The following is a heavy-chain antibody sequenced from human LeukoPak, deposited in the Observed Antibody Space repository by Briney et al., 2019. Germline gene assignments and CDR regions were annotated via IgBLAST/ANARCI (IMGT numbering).Heavy chain of an antibody. V-gene: IGHV4-30-2*01. J-gene: IGHJ4*02. D-gene: IGHD3-9*01. CDR1: GGSISSGGYS. Sequence: SQTLSLTCAVPGGSISSGGYSWSWIRQPPGKGLEWIGYIYHSGSTYYNPSLKSRATISVDRSKNQFSLKLSSVTAADTAVYYRARGSDILTGYYYFDYWGQGTLVTVSS. CDR2: IYHSGST. CDR3: ARGSDILTGYYYFDY.